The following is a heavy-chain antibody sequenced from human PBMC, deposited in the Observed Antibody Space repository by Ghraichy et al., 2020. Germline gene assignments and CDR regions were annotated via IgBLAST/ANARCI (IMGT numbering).Heavy chain of an antibody. Sequence: SVKVSCKASGGTFSSYAISWVRQAPGLGLEWTGGIIPIFGTANYAQKFQGRVTITADESTSTAYMELSSLRSEDTAVYYCARAGAYGSGRYDYWGQGTLVTVSS. J-gene: IGHJ4*02. V-gene: IGHV1-69*13. CDR2: IIPIFGTA. D-gene: IGHD3-10*01. CDR1: GGTFSSYA. CDR3: ARAGAYGSGRYDY.